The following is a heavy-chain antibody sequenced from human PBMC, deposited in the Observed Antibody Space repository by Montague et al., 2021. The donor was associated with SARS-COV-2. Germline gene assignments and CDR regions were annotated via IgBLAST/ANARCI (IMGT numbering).Heavy chain of an antibody. D-gene: IGHD3-10*01. J-gene: IGHJ3*02. V-gene: IGHV4-34*01. CDR1: GGSFSGYY. CDR3: AIPMVRGFSRAFDI. CDR2: INHSGST. Sequence: SDTLSLTCAVYGGSFSGYYWSWIRQPPGKGLEWIGEINHSGSTNXNPSLKSRVTISVDTSKNQFSLKLSSVTAADTAVYYCAIPMVRGFSRAFDIWGQGTMVTGSS.